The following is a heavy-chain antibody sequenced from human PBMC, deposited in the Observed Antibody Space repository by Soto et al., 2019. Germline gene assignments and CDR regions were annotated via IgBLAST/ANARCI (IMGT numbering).Heavy chain of an antibody. CDR1: GYTFTSYA. Sequence: QVQLVQSGAEVKKPGASVKVSCKASGYTFTSYAMHWVRQAPGQRLEWMGWINAGNGNTKYLQKFQGRVTITRDTSASTAYMELSSLRSEDTAVYYCARSGSYYLSDYWGQGTLVTVSS. D-gene: IGHD1-26*01. V-gene: IGHV1-3*01. CDR3: ARSGSYYLSDY. CDR2: INAGNGNT. J-gene: IGHJ4*02.